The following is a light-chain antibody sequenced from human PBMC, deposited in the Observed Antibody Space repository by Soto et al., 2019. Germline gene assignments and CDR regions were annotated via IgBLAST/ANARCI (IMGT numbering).Light chain of an antibody. Sequence: QAVVTQEPSLTVSPGGTVTLTCGSSTGAVTNGHYPYWFQQKPGQAPRTLIYDTTKRHAWTPARFSGSLLGGKAALTLSGAQPEAEAEYYWFLSHNRPYVFGHGPQVTVL. CDR3: FLSHNRPYV. CDR1: TGAVTNGHY. J-gene: IGLJ1*01. V-gene: IGLV7-46*01. CDR2: DTT.